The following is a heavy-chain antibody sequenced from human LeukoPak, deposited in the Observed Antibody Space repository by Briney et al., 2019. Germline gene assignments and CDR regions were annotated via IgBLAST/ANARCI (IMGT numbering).Heavy chain of an antibody. CDR1: GGSFSGYY. J-gene: IGHJ4*02. Sequence: PSETLSLTCAVYGGSFSGYYWSWIRQPPGKGLEWIGEINHSGSTNYNPSLKSRVTISVDTSKNQFSLKLSSVTAADTAVYYCARVPRFYYDSSGYLDYWGQGTLVTVSS. D-gene: IGHD3-22*01. CDR3: ARVPRFYYDSSGYLDY. V-gene: IGHV4-34*01. CDR2: INHSGST.